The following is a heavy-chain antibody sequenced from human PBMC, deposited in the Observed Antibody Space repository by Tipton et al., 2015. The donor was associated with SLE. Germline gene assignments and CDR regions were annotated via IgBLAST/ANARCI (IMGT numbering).Heavy chain of an antibody. CDR2: MYTTGST. CDR1: GGPISSFY. V-gene: IGHV4-4*07. CDR3: VREHGSGSYYNF. J-gene: IGHJ4*02. D-gene: IGHD3-10*01. Sequence: TLSLTCTVSGGPISSFYWSWIRQPAGKGLEWIGRMYTTGSTNYNPSLKSRVTMSVDTSKNQFSLRLSSVTAADTAVYYCVREHGSGSYYNFWGQGTLVTVSS.